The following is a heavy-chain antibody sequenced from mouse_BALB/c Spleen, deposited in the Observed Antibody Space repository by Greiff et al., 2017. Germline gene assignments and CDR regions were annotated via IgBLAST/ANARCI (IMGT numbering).Heavy chain of an antibody. D-gene: IGHD1-2*01. CDR2: ISSGSSTI. Sequence: EVKVVESGGGLVQPGGSRKLSCAASGFTFSSFGMHWVRQAPEKGLEWVAYISSGSSTIYYADTVKGRFTISRDNPKNTLFLQMTSLRSEDTAMYYCARADYYGHAMDYWGQGTSVTVSS. V-gene: IGHV5-17*02. J-gene: IGHJ4*01. CDR3: ARADYYGHAMDY. CDR1: GFTFSSFG.